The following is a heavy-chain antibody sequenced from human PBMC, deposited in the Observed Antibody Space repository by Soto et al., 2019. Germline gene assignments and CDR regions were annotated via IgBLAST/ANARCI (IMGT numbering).Heavy chain of an antibody. Sequence: GASVKVSCKASGYTFTNYGITWVRQAPGQGLEWMGWMSAYNGKTNYAQKLEGRATMTTDTSTSTAYIELRSLRSDDTAVYYCARDFLPGVGRNWFDPWGQGTLVTVSS. CDR2: MSAYNGKT. J-gene: IGHJ5*02. D-gene: IGHD2-8*01. CDR1: GYTFTNYG. CDR3: ARDFLPGVGRNWFDP. V-gene: IGHV1-18*01.